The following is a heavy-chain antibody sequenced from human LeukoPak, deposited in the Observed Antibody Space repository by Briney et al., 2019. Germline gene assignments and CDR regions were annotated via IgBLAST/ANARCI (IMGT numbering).Heavy chain of an antibody. D-gene: IGHD4-23*01. J-gene: IGHJ4*02. Sequence: GGSLRLSCAATGFSFSSYVMSWVRQAPGKGLEWVSVISDSGSRIYYADSVKGRFTISRDNSRNTLYLQMNSLRVEDTALYYCAKDDGGSSFSYWGQGTLVTVSS. CDR2: ISDSGSRI. CDR3: AKDDGGSSFSY. V-gene: IGHV3-23*01. CDR1: GFSFSSYV.